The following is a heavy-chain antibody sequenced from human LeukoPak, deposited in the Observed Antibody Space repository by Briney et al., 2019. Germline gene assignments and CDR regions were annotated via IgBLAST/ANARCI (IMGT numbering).Heavy chain of an antibody. CDR3: ARGLTTQLSYMDV. D-gene: IGHD5-24*01. V-gene: IGHV3-48*04. J-gene: IGHJ6*03. CDR2: ISSSGHSK. CDR1: GFTFSSYA. Sequence: PGGSLRLSCAASGFTFSSYAMSWVRQAPGKGLEWVSYISSSGHSKQYADSVKGRFTISRDDAKNSLYLQMNSLGAEDTAVYYCARGLTTQLSYMDVWGKGTTVTISS.